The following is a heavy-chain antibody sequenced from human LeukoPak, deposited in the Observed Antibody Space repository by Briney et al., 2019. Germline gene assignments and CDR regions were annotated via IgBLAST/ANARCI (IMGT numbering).Heavy chain of an antibody. Sequence: SQTLSLTCTVSGGSISSGGYYWSWIRQHPGKGLEWIGYIYYSGSTYYNPSLKSRVTISVDTSKNQFSLKPSSVTAADTAVYYCAMGDYCGGDCYGLSAFDIWGQGTMVTVSS. CDR1: GGSISSGGYY. J-gene: IGHJ3*02. V-gene: IGHV4-31*03. CDR3: AMGDYCGGDCYGLSAFDI. CDR2: IYYSGST. D-gene: IGHD2-21*02.